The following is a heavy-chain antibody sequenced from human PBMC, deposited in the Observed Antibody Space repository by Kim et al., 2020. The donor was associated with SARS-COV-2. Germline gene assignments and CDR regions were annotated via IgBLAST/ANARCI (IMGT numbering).Heavy chain of an antibody. CDR3: ARSLVPSSSRGNYYGMDV. V-gene: IGHV1-69*13. J-gene: IGHJ6*02. Sequence: SVKVSCKASGGTFSDYAINWVRQAPGQGLEWMGGIIPAFGTLNHAQKFQGRVTITADESTSTAYMELSSLRSEDTAVYYCARSLVPSSSRGNYYGMDVWGQGTTVTVSS. CDR1: GGTFSDYA. D-gene: IGHD2-2*01. CDR2: IIPAFGTL.